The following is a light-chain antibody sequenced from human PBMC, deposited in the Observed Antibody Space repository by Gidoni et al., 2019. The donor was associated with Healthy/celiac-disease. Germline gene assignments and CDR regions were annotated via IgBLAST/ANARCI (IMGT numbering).Light chain of an antibody. V-gene: IGKV1-39*01. J-gene: IGKJ2*01. Sequence: DIQMTQSPSSLSASVVDRVTITCRASQSLSSYLNWYQQKPGKAPKLLIYAAYSLQSGVPSRLSGSGSGTDFTLTISSLQPEDFATYYCQQSYSTPRTFGQGTKLEIK. CDR3: QQSYSTPRT. CDR1: QSLSSY. CDR2: AAY.